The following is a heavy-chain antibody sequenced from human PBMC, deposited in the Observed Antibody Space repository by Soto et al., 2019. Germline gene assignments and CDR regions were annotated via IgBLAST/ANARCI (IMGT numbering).Heavy chain of an antibody. V-gene: IGHV5-51*01. J-gene: IGHJ4*02. CDR3: ARSPRSSPYFDY. CDR1: GYTFTSYW. CDR2: IYPGDSDT. D-gene: IGHD6-13*01. Sequence: PGESLKISCKGSGYTFTSYWISWVRQMPGEGLEWMGAIYPGDSDTRYSPSFHGKVTISADRSINAAYLQWNSLEASDTAFYFCARSPRSSPYFDYWGQGALVTVSS.